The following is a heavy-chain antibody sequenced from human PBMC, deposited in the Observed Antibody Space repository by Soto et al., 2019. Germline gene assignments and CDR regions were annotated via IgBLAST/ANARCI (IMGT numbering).Heavy chain of an antibody. D-gene: IGHD6-19*01. CDR1: GGSVSTASYY. CDR2: VYYSGST. J-gene: IGHJ4*02. Sequence: ASETLFLTCTVSGGSVSTASYYWRWIRQPPGKGLEGIGYVYYSGSTNYNRSLKSRVTISVNTPKTQFYLNLSSVTAADTAVYYCASQRWGLAVADTFGVAYYIEVWGQGTLVTVSS. CDR3: ASQRWGLAVADTFGVAYYIEV. V-gene: IGHV4-61*01.